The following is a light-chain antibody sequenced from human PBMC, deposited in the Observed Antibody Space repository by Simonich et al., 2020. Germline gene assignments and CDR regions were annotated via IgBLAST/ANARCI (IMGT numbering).Light chain of an antibody. V-gene: IGKV1-39*01. CDR2: AAS. J-gene: IGKJ5*01. CDR3: QQYYSTPIT. CDR1: QSISSY. Sequence: DIQMTQSPSSLSASVGDRVTITCRASQSISSYLNWYQQKPGKAPKLLIYAASSLQSGVPSRFSGSGSGTDYTLTISSLQPEDFATYYCQQYYSTPITFCQGTRLEIK.